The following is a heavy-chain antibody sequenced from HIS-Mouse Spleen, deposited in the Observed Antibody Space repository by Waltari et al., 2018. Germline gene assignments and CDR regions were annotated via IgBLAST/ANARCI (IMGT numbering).Heavy chain of an antibody. Sequence: QLQLQESGPGLVKPSETLSLTCPVSGRSIRISSYYWGWIRQPPRKGLEWIGSIYYSGSTYYNPSLKSRVTISVDTSKNQFSLKLSSVTAADTAVYYCAREIPYSSSWYDWYFDLWGRGTLVTVSS. CDR3: AREIPYSSSWYDWYFDL. J-gene: IGHJ2*01. CDR1: GRSIRISSYY. CDR2: IYYSGST. D-gene: IGHD6-13*01. V-gene: IGHV4-39*07.